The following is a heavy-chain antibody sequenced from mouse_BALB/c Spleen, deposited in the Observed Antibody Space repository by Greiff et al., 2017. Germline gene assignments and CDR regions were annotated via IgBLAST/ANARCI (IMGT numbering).Heavy chain of an antibody. CDR1: GYSITSGYY. V-gene: IGHV3-6*02. J-gene: IGHJ3*01. Sequence: ESGPGLVKPSQSLSLTCSVTGYSITSGYYWNWIRQFPGNKLEWMGYISYDGSNNYNPSLKNRISITRDTSKNQFFLKLNSVTTEDTATYYCARDRNDGYWFAYWGQGTLVTVSA. CDR3: ARDRNDGYWFAY. CDR2: ISYDGSN. D-gene: IGHD2-3*01.